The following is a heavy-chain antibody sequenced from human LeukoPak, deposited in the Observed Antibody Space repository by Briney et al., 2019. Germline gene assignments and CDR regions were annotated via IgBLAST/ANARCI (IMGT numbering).Heavy chain of an antibody. Sequence: GGSLRLSCAASGFPFSSYEMNWVRQAPGKGLEWVSYISSSGSNIKYADSVKGRFTISRGHAKNSVYLQMNSLRAEDTAVYYCARDIKGQYQDAFDIWGQGTMVTVSS. CDR1: GFPFSSYE. V-gene: IGHV3-48*03. J-gene: IGHJ3*02. CDR3: ARDIKGQYQDAFDI. CDR2: ISSSGSNI. D-gene: IGHD2-2*01.